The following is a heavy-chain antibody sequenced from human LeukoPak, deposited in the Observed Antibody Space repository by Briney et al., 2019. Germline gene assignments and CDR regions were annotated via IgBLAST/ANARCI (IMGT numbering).Heavy chain of an antibody. D-gene: IGHD3-22*01. J-gene: IGHJ5*02. CDR2: IYIGGST. V-gene: IGHV4-4*07. Sequence: SETLSLTCTVSGASISSYYWSWIRLPAEKGPEWIGRIYIGGSTSYNPSLKGRVTISVDTSKNQFSLMLNSVTAADTAVYYCARDRAELPYYYDSSGHYYEWFDPWGQGTLVTVSS. CDR3: ARDRAELPYYYDSSGHYYEWFDP. CDR1: GASISSYY.